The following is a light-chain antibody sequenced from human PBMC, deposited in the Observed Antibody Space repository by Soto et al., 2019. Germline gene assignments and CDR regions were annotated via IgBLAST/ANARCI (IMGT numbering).Light chain of an antibody. CDR1: SSDVGGYNY. V-gene: IGLV2-14*01. CDR3: SSYTSSSTSYV. CDR2: EVS. Sequence: QSVLTQPASVSGSPGQSITISCTATSSDVGGYNYVSWYQQHPGKAPKLMIYEVSNRPSGVSNRFSGSKSGNTASLTISGLQAEDESDYYCSSYTSSSTSYVFGTGTKLTVL. J-gene: IGLJ1*01.